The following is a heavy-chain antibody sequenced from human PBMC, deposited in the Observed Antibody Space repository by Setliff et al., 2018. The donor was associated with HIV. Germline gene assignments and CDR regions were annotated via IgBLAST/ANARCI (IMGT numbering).Heavy chain of an antibody. J-gene: IGHJ6*03. CDR2: IYYSGST. CDR1: GGSISSGGYY. D-gene: IGHD5-12*01. CDR3: ARGRKRDGYNFYYYYMDV. V-gene: IGHV4-61*08. Sequence: SETLSLTCTVSGGSISSGGYYWSWIRQPPGKGLEWIGYIYYSGSTNYNPSLKSRVTISVDTSKNQFSLKLSSVTAADTAVYYCARGRKRDGYNFYYYYMDVWDKGTTVTVSS.